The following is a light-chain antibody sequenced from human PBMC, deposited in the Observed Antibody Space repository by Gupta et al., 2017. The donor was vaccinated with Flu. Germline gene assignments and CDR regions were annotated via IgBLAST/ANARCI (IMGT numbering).Light chain of an antibody. CDR2: DDT. J-gene: IGLJ2*01. CDR1: NIATKS. CDR3: QLWDTSTDNVV. V-gene: IGLV3-21*03. Sequence: GKTTRITWEAANIATKSVHWYMQKPGQAPVLVVFDDTDRPSGIPERFSGSNSDNTATLTIIRVEAGEEADYFCQLWDTSTDNVVFGGGTKLTVL.